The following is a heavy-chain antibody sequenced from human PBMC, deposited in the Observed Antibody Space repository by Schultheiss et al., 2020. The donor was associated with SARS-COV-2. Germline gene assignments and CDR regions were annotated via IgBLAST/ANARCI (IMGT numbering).Heavy chain of an antibody. Sequence: GGSLRLSCAASGFTFSGSAMHWVRQASGKGLEWVGRIRSKANSYATAYAASVKGRFTISRDDSKNTAYLQMNSLRAEDTAVYYCAWEGGGTTRLYYGMDVWGQGTTVTVSS. V-gene: IGHV3-73*01. CDR2: IRSKANSYAT. CDR3: AWEGGGTTRLYYGMDV. D-gene: IGHD1-7*01. J-gene: IGHJ6*02. CDR1: GFTFSGSA.